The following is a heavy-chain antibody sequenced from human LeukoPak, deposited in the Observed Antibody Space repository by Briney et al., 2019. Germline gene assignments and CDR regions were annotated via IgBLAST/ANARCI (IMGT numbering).Heavy chain of an antibody. V-gene: IGHV4-38-2*02. CDR1: GYSISSGYY. CDR2: IYHSGST. CDR3: AGELVVPAALFDY. J-gene: IGHJ4*02. D-gene: IGHD2-2*01. Sequence: SETLSLTCTVSGYSISSGYYWGWIRQPPGKGLEWIGSIYHSGSTNYNPSLKSRVTISVDTSKNQFSLKLSSVTAADTAVYYCAGELVVPAALFDYWGQGTLVTVSS.